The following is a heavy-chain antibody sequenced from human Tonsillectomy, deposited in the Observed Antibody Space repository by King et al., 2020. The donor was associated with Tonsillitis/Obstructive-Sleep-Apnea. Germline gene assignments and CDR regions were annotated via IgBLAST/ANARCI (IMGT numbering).Heavy chain of an antibody. CDR3: AKDQDDFWYIDY. CDR1: GFTFSSYG. Sequence: VQLVESGGGVVQPGRSLRLSCAASGFTFSSYGMHWVRQAPGKGLEWVAVISYDGSNKYYADSVKGRFTISSDNSKNTLYLQMNSLRGEDTAVYYCAKDQDDFWYIDYWGQGTLVTVSS. CDR2: ISYDGSNK. D-gene: IGHD3-3*01. J-gene: IGHJ4*02. V-gene: IGHV3-30*18.